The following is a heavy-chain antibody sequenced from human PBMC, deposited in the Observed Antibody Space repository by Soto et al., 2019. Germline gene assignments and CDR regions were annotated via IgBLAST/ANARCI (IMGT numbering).Heavy chain of an antibody. CDR1: GDTFSFYT. CDR3: AASYGSGYRAFDY. D-gene: IGHD3-10*01. CDR2: INPIVSMS. J-gene: IGHJ4*02. V-gene: IGHV1-69*02. Sequence: QVQLVQSGTEVKKPGSSVKVSCKASGDTFSFYTINWARQAPAPGLEWVGRINPIVSMSNYAQKFQGRVSMTADKSTSTAYMELRSLRSDYTAMYFCAASYGSGYRAFDYWGQGALVIVSS.